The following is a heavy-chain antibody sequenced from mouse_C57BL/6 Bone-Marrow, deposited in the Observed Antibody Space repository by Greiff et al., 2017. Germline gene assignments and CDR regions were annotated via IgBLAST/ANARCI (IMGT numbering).Heavy chain of an antibody. CDR2: ISSGSSNI. J-gene: IGHJ4*01. CDR3: ARVDY. Sequence: EVPLLESGGGFVKPGGSLKLSRAASGFTFRDYGMHLVRQAPETGLEWVASISSGSSNIYYADTVTGRFTISSDNAKNTLFLQMTSLRSDDTAMYYCARVDYGGQGTSVTVSS. CDR1: GFTFRDYG. V-gene: IGHV5-17*01.